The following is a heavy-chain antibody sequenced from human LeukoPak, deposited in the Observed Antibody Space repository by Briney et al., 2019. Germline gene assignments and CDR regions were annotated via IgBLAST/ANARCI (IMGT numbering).Heavy chain of an antibody. J-gene: IGHJ4*02. Sequence: SETLSLTCAVYGGSFSGYYWSWIRQPPGKGLEWIGEINHSGSTNYNPSLKSRVTISVDTSRNQFSLRLSSVTAADTAVYYCARGVYIAAAQYGYWGQGTLVSVSS. CDR2: INHSGST. D-gene: IGHD6-13*01. V-gene: IGHV4-34*01. CDR1: GGSFSGYY. CDR3: ARGVYIAAAQYGY.